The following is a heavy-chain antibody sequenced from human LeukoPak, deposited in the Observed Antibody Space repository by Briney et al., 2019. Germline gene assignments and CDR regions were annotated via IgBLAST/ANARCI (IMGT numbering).Heavy chain of an antibody. D-gene: IGHD2-2*01. V-gene: IGHV4-39*01. CDR3: ATPDGQLRDV. Sequence: SGTLSLTCTVSGGSISSSSYYWGWIRQPPGKGLEWIGSIYYSGSTYYNPSLKSRVTISVDTSKNQFSLKLSSVTAADTAVYYCATPDGQLRDVWGKGTTVTVST. CDR1: GGSISSSSYY. J-gene: IGHJ6*04. CDR2: IYYSGST.